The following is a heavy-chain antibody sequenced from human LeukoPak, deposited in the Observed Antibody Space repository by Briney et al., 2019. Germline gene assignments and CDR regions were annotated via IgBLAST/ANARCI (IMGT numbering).Heavy chain of an antibody. CDR3: AKGGGYDHY. Sequence: GGSLRLSCAASGFTIRSSWMSWVRQAPGKGLQWVANIKQDGSEKSYVDSVKGRFTISRDNSKNTLYLQMNSLRAEDTAVYYCAKGGGYDHYWGQGTLVTVSS. V-gene: IGHV3-7*01. CDR2: IKQDGSEK. CDR1: GFTIRSSW. D-gene: IGHD5-12*01. J-gene: IGHJ4*02.